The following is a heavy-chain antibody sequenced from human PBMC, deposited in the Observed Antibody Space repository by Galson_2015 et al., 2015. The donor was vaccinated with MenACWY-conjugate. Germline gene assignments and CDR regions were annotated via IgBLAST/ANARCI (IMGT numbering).Heavy chain of an antibody. Sequence: SLRLSCAASGFTFNNYAMSWFRHSPGRGLEWVSAINGDDDQPFYAEAVKCRFTVARDSARNTVYQQMKSLRPEDTAIYYCAKRIAPSGAPYYFDSWGQGTLVTVSS. CDR1: GFTFNNYA. CDR2: INGDDDQP. D-gene: IGHD6-13*01. J-gene: IGHJ4*02. V-gene: IGHV3-23*01. CDR3: AKRIAPSGAPYYFDS.